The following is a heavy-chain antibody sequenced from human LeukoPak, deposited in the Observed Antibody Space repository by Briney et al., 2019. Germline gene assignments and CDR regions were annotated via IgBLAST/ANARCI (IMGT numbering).Heavy chain of an antibody. J-gene: IGHJ5*02. Sequence: SETLSLTCTVSGGSISSYYWSWIRQPAGKGLEWIGRIYTSGSTNYNPSLKSRVTISVDTSKNQFSLRLSSVTAADTAVYYCATYSGSYPNWFDPWGQGTLVTVSS. CDR1: GGSISSYY. CDR3: ATYSGSYPNWFDP. D-gene: IGHD1-26*01. CDR2: IYTSGST. V-gene: IGHV4-4*07.